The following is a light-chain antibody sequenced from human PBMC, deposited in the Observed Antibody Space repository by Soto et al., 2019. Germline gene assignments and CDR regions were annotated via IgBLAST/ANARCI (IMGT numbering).Light chain of an antibody. Sequence: DIQMTQSPSSLSASVGDRVTITCRASQSISSYLNWYQQKPGKAPKRLFYAASSLQSGVPSRFSGSGSGTDFTLTISSLQPEDFATYYCQQSYSTPYTFGQGTKLEIK. J-gene: IGKJ2*01. CDR3: QQSYSTPYT. V-gene: IGKV1-39*01. CDR2: AAS. CDR1: QSISSY.